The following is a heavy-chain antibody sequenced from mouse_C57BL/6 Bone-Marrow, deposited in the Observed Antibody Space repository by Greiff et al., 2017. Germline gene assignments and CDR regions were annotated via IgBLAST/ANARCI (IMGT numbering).Heavy chain of an antibody. CDR3: GRRGYYGEYAMDY. D-gene: IGHD1-1*01. Sequence: QVQLQQPGAELVKPGASVKLSCKASGYTFTSYWMPWVKQRPGQGLEWIGMIHPNSGSTNYNEKFKSKATLTVDKSSSTAYMQLSSLTSEDSAVFYCGRRGYYGEYAMDYWGQGTSRAVSS. CDR1: GYTFTSYW. CDR2: IHPNSGST. V-gene: IGHV1-64*01. J-gene: IGHJ4*01.